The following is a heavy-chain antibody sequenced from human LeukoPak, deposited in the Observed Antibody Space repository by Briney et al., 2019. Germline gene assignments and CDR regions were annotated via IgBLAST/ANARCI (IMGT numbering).Heavy chain of an antibody. V-gene: IGHV4-30-2*01. Sequence: PSQTLSLTCTVSGGSISSGDYYWSWIRQPPGKGLEWIGYIFHSGSTYYNPSLKSRVTMSVDTSKNQFSLKLSSVTAADTAVYYCARDIVVGNAGWFDPWGQGTLVTVSS. CDR3: ARDIVVGNAGWFDP. CDR2: IFHSGST. J-gene: IGHJ5*02. D-gene: IGHD2-2*01. CDR1: GGSISSGDYY.